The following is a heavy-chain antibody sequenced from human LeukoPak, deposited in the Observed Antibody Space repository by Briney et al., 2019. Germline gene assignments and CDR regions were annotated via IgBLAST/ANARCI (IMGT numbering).Heavy chain of an antibody. V-gene: IGHV3-53*01. J-gene: IGHJ6*02. CDR3: ASSWAILERAKGMDV. D-gene: IGHD3-3*01. CDR1: GFTVSSNY. CDR2: IYSGGST. Sequence: GGSLRLSCAASGFTVSSNYMSWVRQAPGKGLEWVSVIYSGGSTYYADSVKGRFTISRDNSKNTLYLQMNSLRAEDTAVYYCASSWAILERAKGMDVWGQGTTVTVSS.